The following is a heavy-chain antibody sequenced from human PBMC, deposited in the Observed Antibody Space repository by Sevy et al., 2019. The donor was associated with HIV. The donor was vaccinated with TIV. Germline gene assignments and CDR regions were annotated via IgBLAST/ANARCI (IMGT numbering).Heavy chain of an antibody. Sequence: GSLRLSCAASGFTFSSYWMTWVRQLPGKGLEWIGEINESGITYYNPSLKSRVTISVDTSKKQFSLKLNSVTAVDSAVYFCARSPPVVVVPGAPSWFDPWGQGTLVTVSS. D-gene: IGHD2-2*01. CDR2: INESGIT. J-gene: IGHJ5*02. CDR3: ARSPPVVVVPGAPSWFDP. V-gene: IGHV4-34*08. CDR1: GFTFSSYW.